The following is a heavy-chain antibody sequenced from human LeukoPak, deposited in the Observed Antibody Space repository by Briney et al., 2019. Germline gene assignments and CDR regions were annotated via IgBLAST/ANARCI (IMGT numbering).Heavy chain of an antibody. J-gene: IGHJ5*02. CDR2: IYYSGST. Sequence: SGPTLVNPTQTLTLTCTFSGFSLTTSGMCVSWIRQPPGKALEWIGSIYYSGSTYYNPSLKSRVTMSIDTSKNLFSLKLGSVTAADTAVYFCARHGRFLEWLRVLTPNWFDPWGQGTLVTVSS. CDR1: GFSLTTSGMC. D-gene: IGHD3-3*01. V-gene: IGHV4-39*01. CDR3: ARHGRFLEWLRVLTPNWFDP.